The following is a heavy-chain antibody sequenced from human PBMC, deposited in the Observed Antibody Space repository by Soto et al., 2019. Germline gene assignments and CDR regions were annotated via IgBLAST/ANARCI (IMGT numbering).Heavy chain of an antibody. CDR1: GGSISSSSYY. V-gene: IGHV4-39*06. D-gene: IGHD1-26*01. Sequence: KSSETLSLTCTVSGGSISSSSYYWGWIRQPPGKGLEWIGSIYYSGSTYYNPSLKSRVTISKDTSENQVVLTMTNMDPVDTATYYCARTPLSGNYVDYWGQGTLVTVSS. CDR3: ARTPLSGNYVDY. J-gene: IGHJ4*02. CDR2: IYYSGST.